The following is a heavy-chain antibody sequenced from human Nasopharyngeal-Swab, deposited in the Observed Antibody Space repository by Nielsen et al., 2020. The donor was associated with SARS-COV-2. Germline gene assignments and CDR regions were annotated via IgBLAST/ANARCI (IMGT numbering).Heavy chain of an antibody. CDR2: INHSGST. J-gene: IGHJ4*02. Sequence: SATLSVTCAVYGGFFSGYYWSWIRQPPGKGLEWIGEINHSGSTNYNPSLKSQVTISVDTSKNQFSLKLSSVTAADTAVYYCARGNGAFDYWGQGTLVTVSS. CDR3: ARGNGAFDY. D-gene: IGHD4-17*01. V-gene: IGHV4-34*01. CDR1: GGFFSGYY.